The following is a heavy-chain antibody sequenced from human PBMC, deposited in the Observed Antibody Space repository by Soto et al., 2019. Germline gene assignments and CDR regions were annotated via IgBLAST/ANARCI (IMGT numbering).Heavy chain of an antibody. V-gene: IGHV3-33*01. D-gene: IGHD2-21*02. J-gene: IGHJ6*02. CDR2: IWYDGSNK. CDR1: GFTFSSYG. CDR3: AREGYCGGDCYSDYYYYGMDV. Sequence: QVQLVESGGGVVQPGRSLRLSCAASGFTFSSYGMHWVRQAPGKGLEWVAVIWYDGSNKYYADSVKGRFTISRDNSKNTLYLQMNSRRAEDTAVYYCAREGYCGGDCYSDYYYYGMDVWGQGTTVTVSS.